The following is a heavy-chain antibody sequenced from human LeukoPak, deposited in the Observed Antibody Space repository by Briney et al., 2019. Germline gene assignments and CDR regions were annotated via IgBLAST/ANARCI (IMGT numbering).Heavy chain of an antibody. CDR3: ATLLLVCEACHNDY. J-gene: IGHJ4*02. D-gene: IGHD3-10*01. CDR1: GFTFSNYW. Sequence: PGGSLRLSCAASGFTFSNYWMSWVRQAPGKGLEWVANIKQDGSEKYYVDSVKGRFTISRDNAKNSLYLQMNSLRAEDTAVYYCATLLLVCEACHNDYWGQGTLVTVSS. V-gene: IGHV3-7*01. CDR2: IKQDGSEK.